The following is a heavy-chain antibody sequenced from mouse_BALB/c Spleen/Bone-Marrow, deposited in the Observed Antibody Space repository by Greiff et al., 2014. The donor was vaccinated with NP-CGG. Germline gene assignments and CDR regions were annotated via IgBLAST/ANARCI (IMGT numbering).Heavy chain of an antibody. D-gene: IGHD2-14*01. V-gene: IGHV1-4*01. J-gene: IGHJ1*01. CDR2: INPSSGYT. CDR1: GYTFTSYT. CDR3: ARYRYDWYFDV. Sequence: VQRVESGAELARPGASAKMSCKASGYTFTSYTMHWVKQRPGQGLEWIGYINPSSGYTNYNQKFKDKATLTADKSSSTAYMQLSSLTSEDSAVYYCARYRYDWYFDVWGAGTTVTVSS.